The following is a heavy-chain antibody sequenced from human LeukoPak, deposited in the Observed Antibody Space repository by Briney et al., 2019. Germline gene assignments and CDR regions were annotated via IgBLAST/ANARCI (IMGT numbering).Heavy chain of an antibody. J-gene: IGHJ4*02. D-gene: IGHD4-17*01. CDR3: ARDPQGMTTVTYYFDY. Sequence: GGSLRLSCAASGFTFSSYGMHWVRQAPGKGLEWVAVIWYDGSNKYYADSVKGRFTISRDNSKNTLYLQMNSLRAEDTAVYYCARDPQGMTTVTYYFDYWGQGTLVTVSS. CDR2: IWYDGSNK. CDR1: GFTFSSYG. V-gene: IGHV3-33*01.